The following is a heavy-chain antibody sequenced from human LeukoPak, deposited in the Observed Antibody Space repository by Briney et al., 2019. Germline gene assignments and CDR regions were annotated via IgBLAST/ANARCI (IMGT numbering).Heavy chain of an antibody. CDR2: ISGSGGST. Sequence: GGSLRLSCAASGFTFSSYAMSWVRQAPGKGVEWVSAISGSGGSTYYADSVKGRFTISRDNSKNTLYLQMNSLRAEDTAVYYCAKESGRPTMVTHTNDYWGQGTLVTVSS. CDR1: GFTFSSYA. V-gene: IGHV3-23*01. D-gene: IGHD5-18*01. J-gene: IGHJ4*02. CDR3: AKESGRPTMVTHTNDY.